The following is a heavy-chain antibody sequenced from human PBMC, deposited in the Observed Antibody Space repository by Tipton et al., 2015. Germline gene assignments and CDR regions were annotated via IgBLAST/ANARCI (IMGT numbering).Heavy chain of an antibody. CDR1: GGSLSGYY. D-gene: IGHD6-13*01. CDR3: AKRRIAAGYFDS. J-gene: IGHJ4*02. V-gene: IGHV4-34*01. Sequence: TLSLTCAVYGGSLSGYYVNWIRQPPGMGLEWIGEINQSGSTNYNPSLKSRVTVSVDTSKNQFSLKLASVTAADTAVYYCAKRRIAAGYFDSWGQGTLVTVSS. CDR2: INQSGST.